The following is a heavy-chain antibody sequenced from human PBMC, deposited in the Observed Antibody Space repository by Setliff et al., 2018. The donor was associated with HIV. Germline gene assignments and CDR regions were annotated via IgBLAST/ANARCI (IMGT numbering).Heavy chain of an antibody. CDR1: GGSISSRSYY. J-gene: IGHJ3*02. CDR3: ARQSGYTRGWDIFGVVAGSFDI. Sequence: CSVSGGSISSRSYYWGWIRQPPGKGLEWIGTISYSGNTYYRPSLKSRVTISVDTSKNQFSLRLNSVTAADTAVYYCARQSGYTRGWDIFGVVAGSFDIWGLGTMVTVSS. V-gene: IGHV4-39*01. D-gene: IGHD3-3*01. CDR2: ISYSGNT.